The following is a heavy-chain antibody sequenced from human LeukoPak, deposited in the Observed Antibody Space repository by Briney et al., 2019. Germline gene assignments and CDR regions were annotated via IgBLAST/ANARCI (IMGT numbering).Heavy chain of an antibody. Sequence: ASVKVCCKATGYTFTSSGLTWGRQAPGHGLEWMGWISVYNGNSYYAQKLQGRVTMTTDTSTNTAYMELRSLRSDDTAVYYCARLAAAGIDYWGQGTLVTVSS. CDR3: ARLAAAGIDY. D-gene: IGHD6-13*01. CDR1: GYTFTSSG. J-gene: IGHJ4*02. V-gene: IGHV1-18*01. CDR2: ISVYNGNS.